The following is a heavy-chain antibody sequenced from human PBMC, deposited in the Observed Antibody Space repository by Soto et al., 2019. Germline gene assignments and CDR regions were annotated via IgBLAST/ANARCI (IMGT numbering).Heavy chain of an antibody. D-gene: IGHD3-3*01. CDR2: INHRGST. CDR1: GMSFSCYY. Sequence: PSETLSLTCAFYGMSFSCYYLNWIRQPPGKGLEWIGEINHRGSTNYNPSLKSRVTISIDTSKNQFSLKLSSVTAADTAVYYCARALDFWSRYAAPGFDYWGQGTLVTVSS. CDR3: ARALDFWSRYAAPGFDY. V-gene: IGHV4-34*01. J-gene: IGHJ4*02.